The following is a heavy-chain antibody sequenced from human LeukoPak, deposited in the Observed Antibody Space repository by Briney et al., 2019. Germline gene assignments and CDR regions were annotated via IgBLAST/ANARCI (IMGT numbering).Heavy chain of an antibody. CDR1: GGTFNSHV. J-gene: IGHJ6*03. CDR2: IIPVFGTA. V-gene: IGHV1-69*05. D-gene: IGHD4-17*01. CDR3: ARSDVTVTKGYYYYYMDV. Sequence: SSVKVSCKASGGTFNSHVISWLRQAPGQGLEWMGGIIPVFGTASYAEKFQGRVTITTDESTTTAYMEMSSLTSEDTAVYYCARSDVTVTKGYYYYYMDVWGKGTTVTVSS.